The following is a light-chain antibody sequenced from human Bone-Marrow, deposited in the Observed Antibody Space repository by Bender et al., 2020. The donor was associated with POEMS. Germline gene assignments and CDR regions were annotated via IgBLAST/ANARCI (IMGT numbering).Light chain of an antibody. Sequence: NWYCQLCGTAPRLVIYADDRRPSGVPNRCAASKSGSSASLAISGLQSEDAADYYCSTWDDRLNAWLFGGGTKLTVL. CDR3: STWDDRLNAWL. J-gene: IGLJ3*02. CDR2: ADD. V-gene: IGLV1-44*01.